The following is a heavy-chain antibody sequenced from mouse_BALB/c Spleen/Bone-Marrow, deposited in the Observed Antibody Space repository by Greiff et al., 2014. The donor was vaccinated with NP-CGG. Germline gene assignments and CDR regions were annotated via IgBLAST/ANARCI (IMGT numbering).Heavy chain of an antibody. CDR1: GFTFSDFY. J-gene: IGHJ4*01. CDR2: ISNGGTYT. V-gene: IGHV5-4*02. Sequence: DVQLVESGGGLVKPGGSLKLSCAASGFTFSDFYMFWFRQTPEKRLEWVATISNGGTYTYYPDSVKGRFTISRDNAKNNLYLRMSSLKSEDTAMYYCARSGERYGAMDYWGQGTSVTVTS. CDR3: ARSGERYGAMDY. D-gene: IGHD1-1*02.